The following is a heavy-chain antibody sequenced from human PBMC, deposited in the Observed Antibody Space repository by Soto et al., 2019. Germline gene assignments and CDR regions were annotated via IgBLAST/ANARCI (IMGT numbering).Heavy chain of an antibody. Sequence: QVQLQESGPGLVKPSETLSLTCTVSGGSISSYYWGWIRQPPGKGLEWIGHIFYTGSTNYGSTNYNPSLQSRVTRSAHTSKNHFSLKVTSVTAADTALYFCARHYPTGNNWNYSDYRGRGTLVTVSS. J-gene: IGHJ4*02. V-gene: IGHV4-59*08. CDR1: GGSISSYY. CDR2: IFYTGSTNYGST. CDR3: ARHYPTGNNWNYSDY. D-gene: IGHD1-1*01.